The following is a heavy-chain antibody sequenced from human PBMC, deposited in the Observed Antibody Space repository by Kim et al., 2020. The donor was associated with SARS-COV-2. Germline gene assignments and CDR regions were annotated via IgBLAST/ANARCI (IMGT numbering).Heavy chain of an antibody. CDR2: INHSGST. D-gene: IGHD3-22*01. Sequence: SETLSLTCAIYSLCFSDYYWSWLRKPPGKGLAWLGKINHSGSTNYKPSSTGRGTISVDTAKNQFSLKLSSLTAAHTAVYHCAKFVTYYYDSSGYTNWFDPWGPGTLVTVSS. CDR1: SLCFSDYY. CDR3: AKFVTYYYDSSGYTNWFDP. V-gene: IGHV4-34*01. J-gene: IGHJ5*02.